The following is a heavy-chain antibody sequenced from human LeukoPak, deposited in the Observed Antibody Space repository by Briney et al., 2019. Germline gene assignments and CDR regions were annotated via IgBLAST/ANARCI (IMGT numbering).Heavy chain of an antibody. CDR3: ARGGWGIAARPRHFDY. D-gene: IGHD6-6*01. J-gene: IGHJ4*02. V-gene: IGHV3-30-3*01. Sequence: GGSLRLSCAASGFTFSSYAMHWVRQAPGKGLEWVAVISYDGSNKYYADSVKGRFTTSRDNSKNTLYLQMNSLRAEDTAVYYCARGGWGIAARPRHFDYWGQGTLVTVSS. CDR1: GFTFSSYA. CDR2: ISYDGSNK.